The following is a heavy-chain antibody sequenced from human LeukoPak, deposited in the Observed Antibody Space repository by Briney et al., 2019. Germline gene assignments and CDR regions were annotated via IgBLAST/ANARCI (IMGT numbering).Heavy chain of an antibody. Sequence: SETLSLTCAVYGGSFSNYYWTWIRQPPGKGLEWIGEINHSGSTNYNPSLKSRVTISLDTSKNQFSLKLGSVTAADTAVYFCARGRITTIVVVNYYYYYMDVWGKGTTVTISS. CDR2: INHSGST. CDR3: ARGRITTIVVVNYYYYYMDV. J-gene: IGHJ6*03. V-gene: IGHV4-34*01. CDR1: GGSFSNYY. D-gene: IGHD3-22*01.